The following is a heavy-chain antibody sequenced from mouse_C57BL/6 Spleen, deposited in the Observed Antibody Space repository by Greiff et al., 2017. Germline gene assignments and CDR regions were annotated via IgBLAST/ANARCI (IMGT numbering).Heavy chain of an antibody. V-gene: IGHV1-64*01. Sequence: QVQLQQPGAELVKPGASVKLSCKASGYTFTSYWMHWVKQRPGQGLEWIGMIHPNSGSTNYNEKFKSKATLTVDKSSSTAYMPLSSLTSEDSAVYYCARYDYDGDYFDYWGQGTTRTVSS. CDR2: IHPNSGST. CDR3: ARYDYDGDYFDY. J-gene: IGHJ2*01. D-gene: IGHD2-4*01. CDR1: GYTFTSYW.